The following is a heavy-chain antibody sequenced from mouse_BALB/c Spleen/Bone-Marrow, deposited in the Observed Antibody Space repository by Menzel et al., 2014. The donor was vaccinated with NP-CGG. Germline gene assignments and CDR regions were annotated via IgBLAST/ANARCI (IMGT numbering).Heavy chain of an antibody. J-gene: IGHJ2*01. V-gene: IGHV7-3*02. D-gene: IGHD2-4*01. CDR2: IRNKANGYTT. CDR3: ARDRGLTYSDY. CDR1: GFTFIDYY. Sequence: EVHLVESGGGLVQPGDSLRLSCATSGFTFIDYYMNWVRQPPGKALEWLGFIRNKANGYTTEYSASVKGRFTISRDNSQSILYLQMNTLRAEDSATYYCARDRGLTYSDYWGQGTTLTVSS.